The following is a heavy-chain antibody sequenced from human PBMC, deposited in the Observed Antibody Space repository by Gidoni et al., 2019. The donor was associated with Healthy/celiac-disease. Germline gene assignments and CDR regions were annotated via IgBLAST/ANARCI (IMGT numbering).Heavy chain of an antibody. V-gene: IGHV3-21*01. CDR1: GFTFSSYS. CDR2: ISSSSSYI. CDR3: ARALEWELSIS. Sequence: EVQLVESGGGLVKPGVSLRLSCAASGFTFSSYSMNWVRQAPGKGLGWVSSISSSSSYIYYADSVKGRFTISRDNAKNSLYLQMNSLRAEDTAVYYCARALEWELSISWGQGTLVTVSS. J-gene: IGHJ4*02. D-gene: IGHD1-26*01.